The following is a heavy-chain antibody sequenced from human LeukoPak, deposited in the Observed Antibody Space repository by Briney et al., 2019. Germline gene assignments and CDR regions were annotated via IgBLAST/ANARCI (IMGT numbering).Heavy chain of an antibody. CDR3: ARDGIYSSGNTYYFDY. CDR2: INPSGGST. J-gene: IGHJ4*02. CDR1: GYTFTSYG. V-gene: IGHV1-46*01. D-gene: IGHD6-19*01. Sequence: ASVKVSCKASGYTFTSYGISWVRQAPGQGLEWMGIINPSGGSTSYAQKFQGRVTMTRDTSTSTVYMELSSLRSEDTAVYYCARDGIYSSGNTYYFDYWGQGTLVTVSS.